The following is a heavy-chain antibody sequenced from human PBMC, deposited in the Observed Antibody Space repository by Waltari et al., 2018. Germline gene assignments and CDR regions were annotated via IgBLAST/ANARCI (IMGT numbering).Heavy chain of an antibody. CDR1: GYTFTGYS. J-gene: IGHJ3*02. Sequence: VQLVQSGAEVKKPGASVKVSCKASGYTFTGYSMHWVRQAPGQGLEWMGRVEPEDGETIYAEKFQCRVTITADTSTDTAYMELSSLRSEDTAVYYCATETDDAFDIWGQGTMVTVSS. V-gene: IGHV1-69-2*01. CDR2: VEPEDGET. CDR3: ATETDDAFDI.